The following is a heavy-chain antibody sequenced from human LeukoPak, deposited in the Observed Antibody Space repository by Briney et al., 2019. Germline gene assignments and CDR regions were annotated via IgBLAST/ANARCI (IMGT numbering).Heavy chain of an antibody. CDR2: INWNGGST. D-gene: IGHD1-26*01. V-gene: IGHV3-20*04. J-gene: IGHJ4*02. CDR3: ASGGIYYGAAFDF. CDR1: GFTFSNYG. Sequence: GGSLRLSCAVSGFTFSNYGMSWVRQAPGKGLEWVSGINWNGGSTGYADSVKGRFTISRDNAKNSLYLQMNSLRAEDTALYYCASGGIYYGAAFDFWGQGTLVTVSS.